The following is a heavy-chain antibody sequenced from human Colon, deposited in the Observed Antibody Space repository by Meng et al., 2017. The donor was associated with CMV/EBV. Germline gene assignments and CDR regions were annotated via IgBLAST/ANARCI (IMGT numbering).Heavy chain of an antibody. J-gene: IGHJ6*02. V-gene: IGHV3-7*01. CDR3: ARPRGTYYYDSGMDV. CDR1: GFTFNSYS. CDR2: IKEDGSEQ. Sequence: GESLKISCEASGFTFNSYSMNWVRQAPGKGLEWVANIKEDGSEQHYVESVKGRFTISRDISENTLYLEMNNLTPEDTAVYYCARPRGTYYYDSGMDVWGQGTTVTVSS. D-gene: IGHD3-22*01.